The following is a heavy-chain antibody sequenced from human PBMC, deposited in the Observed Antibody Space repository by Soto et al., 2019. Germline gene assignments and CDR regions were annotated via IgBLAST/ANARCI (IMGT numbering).Heavy chain of an antibody. CDR1: GYTFSAYT. Sequence: ASVKVSCKAAGYTFSAYTMNWVRQAPGQSLEWMGWINVGSGNTRYSQNFQCRVSITRDTSASTVYMELTGLKSEDTAMYYCARDTETLGPRANDALDIWGQGTMFTVSS. V-gene: IGHV1-3*01. CDR2: INVGSGNT. J-gene: IGHJ3*02. CDR3: ARDTETLGPRANDALDI. D-gene: IGHD3-3*02.